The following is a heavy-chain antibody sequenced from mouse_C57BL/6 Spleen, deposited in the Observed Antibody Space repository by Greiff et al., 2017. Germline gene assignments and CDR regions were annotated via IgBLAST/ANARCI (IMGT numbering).Heavy chain of an antibody. V-gene: IGHV5-12*01. CDR3: ARQTYDYPWFAY. D-gene: IGHD2-4*01. Sequence: DVQLQESGGGLVQPGGSLKLSCAASGFTFSDYYMYWVRQTPEKRLEWVAYISNGGGSTYYPDTVKGRFTISRDNAKNTLYLQMSRLKSEDTAMYYCARQTYDYPWFAYWGQGTLVTVSA. J-gene: IGHJ3*01. CDR2: ISNGGGST. CDR1: GFTFSDYY.